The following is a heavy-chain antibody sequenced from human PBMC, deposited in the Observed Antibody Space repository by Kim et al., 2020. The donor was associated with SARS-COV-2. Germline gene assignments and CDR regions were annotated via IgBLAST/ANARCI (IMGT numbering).Heavy chain of an antibody. J-gene: IGHJ4*02. D-gene: IGHD5-12*01. CDR2: IYYSGST. CDR3: AREVSGPRRDGYRD. V-gene: IGHV4-59*13. Sequence: SETLSLTCTVSGGSISSYYWSWIRQPPGKGLEWIGYIYYSGSTNYNPSLKSRVTISVDTSKNQFSLKLSSVTAADTAVYYCAREVSGPRRDGYRDWGQGTLVTVSS. CDR1: GGSISSYY.